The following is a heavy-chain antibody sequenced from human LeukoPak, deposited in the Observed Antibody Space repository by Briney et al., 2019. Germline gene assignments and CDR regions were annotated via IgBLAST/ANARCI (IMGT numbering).Heavy chain of an antibody. CDR2: IYYSGST. J-gene: IGHJ3*02. CDR3: ARVGLLWFGHGAFDI. V-gene: IGHV4-30-4*01. Sequence: PSETLSLTCTVSGGSISSYYWSWIRQPPGKGLEWIGYIYYSGSTYYNPSLKSRVTISVDTSKNQFSLKPSSVTAADTAVYYCARVGLLWFGHGAFDIWGQGTMVTVSS. CDR1: GGSISSYY. D-gene: IGHD3-10*01.